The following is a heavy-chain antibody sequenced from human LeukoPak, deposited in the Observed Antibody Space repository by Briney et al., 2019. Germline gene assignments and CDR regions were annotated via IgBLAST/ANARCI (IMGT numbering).Heavy chain of an antibody. V-gene: IGHV3-23*01. D-gene: IGHD4-17*01. Sequence: PGGSLRLSCAASGFTFSSYAMSWVRQAPGKGLEWVSAISGSGGSTYYAASVKGRFTISRDNSKNTLYLQMNSLRAEDTAVYYCAKGTTVTTYYYYGMDVWGQGTTVTVSS. CDR2: ISGSGGST. J-gene: IGHJ6*02. CDR3: AKGTTVTTYYYYGMDV. CDR1: GFTFSSYA.